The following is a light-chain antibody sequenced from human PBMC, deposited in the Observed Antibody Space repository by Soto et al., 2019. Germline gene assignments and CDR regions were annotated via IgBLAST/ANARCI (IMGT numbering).Light chain of an antibody. V-gene: IGLV3-21*02. CDR1: NIESKS. CDR2: VDS. CDR3: QVWDTISDHYV. Sequence: ALTQPPSVSVAPGQTARITCGGNNIESKSVHWYQQRPGQAPVLVIYVDSDRPSGIPDRFSASTSGNTAALTISRVEAGDEADYYCQVWDTISDHYVFGSGTKLTVL. J-gene: IGLJ1*01.